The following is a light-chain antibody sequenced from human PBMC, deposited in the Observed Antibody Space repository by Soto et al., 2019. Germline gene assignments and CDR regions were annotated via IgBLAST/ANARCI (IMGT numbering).Light chain of an antibody. CDR3: QQYKNGPYT. Sequence: ETVLTQSPGTLSLSPGERVTLSCRTSQSAPSSNLAWYQQKPGQAPRLLIYGASSRATGIPDRFSGSGSGTDFTLTVSSLQSDDSAVYYCQQYKNGPYTFGQGTKLEIK. J-gene: IGKJ2*01. CDR1: QSAPSSN. V-gene: IGKV3-20*01. CDR2: GAS.